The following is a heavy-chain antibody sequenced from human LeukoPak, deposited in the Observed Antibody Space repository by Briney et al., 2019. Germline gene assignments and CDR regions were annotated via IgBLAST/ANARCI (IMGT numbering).Heavy chain of an antibody. V-gene: IGHV1-3*01. D-gene: IGHD3-10*01. CDR1: GYTFTSFA. Sequence: ASVNVSYKASGYTFTSFAMHWVRQAPGQRLEWMGWIDAGNGNTKYSQKFQGRVTITRDTSASTAYMELSSLRSEDTAVYYCARTYGSGSYYNRFDYWGQGTLVTVSS. J-gene: IGHJ4*02. CDR2: IDAGNGNT. CDR3: ARTYGSGSYYNRFDY.